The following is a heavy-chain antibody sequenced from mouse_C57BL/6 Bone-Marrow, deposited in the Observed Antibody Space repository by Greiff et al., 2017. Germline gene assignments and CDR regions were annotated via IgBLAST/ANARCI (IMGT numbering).Heavy chain of an antibody. CDR3: AREGTLDYFDY. Sequence: QVQLQQPGAELVRPGSSVKLSCKASGYTFTSYWMDWVKQRPGQGLEWIGNIYPSDSETHYNQKFKDKATLTVDKSSSTAYMQLSSLTSEDSAVYYCAREGTLDYFDYWGQGTTLKVAS. CDR2: IYPSDSET. CDR1: GYTFTSYW. V-gene: IGHV1-61*01. D-gene: IGHD5-1*01. J-gene: IGHJ2*01.